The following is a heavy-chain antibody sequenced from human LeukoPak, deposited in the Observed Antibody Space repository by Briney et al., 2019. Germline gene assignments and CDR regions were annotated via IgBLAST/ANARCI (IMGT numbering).Heavy chain of an antibody. V-gene: IGHV3-7*05. CDR2: IKLDGGKK. Sequence: PGGSLRLCCAASGFTFSNYWMGWARQAPGKGLEWVANIKLDGGKKYYVDSVKGRFTISRDNAKNSVYLQMNSLRAEDTAVYYCARGFISWNDPEFDYWGQGAVVTVSS. CDR3: ARGFISWNDPEFDY. D-gene: IGHD1-1*01. J-gene: IGHJ4*02. CDR1: GFTFSNYW.